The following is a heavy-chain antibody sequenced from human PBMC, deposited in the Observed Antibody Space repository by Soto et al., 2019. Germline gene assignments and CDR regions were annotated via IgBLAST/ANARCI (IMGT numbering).Heavy chain of an antibody. CDR3: ARDRSQGHCSGGSCAIYYYYGMDV. V-gene: IGHV3-48*03. CDR1: GFTFSSYE. J-gene: IGHJ6*02. CDR2: IRSSGSTI. Sequence: VGSLRLSCAASGFTFSSYEMNWVRHAPWERLQWVSYIRSSGSTIHYADSVKGRLTITRDNAKKSLYLQMDSLRAEDTAVYYCARDRSQGHCSGGSCAIYYYYGMDVWGQGTTVTVSS. D-gene: IGHD2-15*01.